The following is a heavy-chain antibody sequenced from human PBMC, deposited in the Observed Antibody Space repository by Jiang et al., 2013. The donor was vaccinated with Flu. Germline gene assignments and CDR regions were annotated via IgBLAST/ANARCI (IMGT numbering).Heavy chain of an antibody. CDR3: ARSPGYTSGWSPYSFDH. Sequence: GSGLVKPSETLSLTCNVSGDSMRLYYWSWIRQPPGEGLEWIGYVYYSGTTKYNPSLKWRVKMSVDTSKNQFSLRLNSVTAADTAVYYCARSPGYTSGWSPYSFDHWGQGTLVTVSS. J-gene: IGHJ4*02. V-gene: IGHV4-59*01. CDR2: VYYSGTT. CDR1: GDSMRLYY. D-gene: IGHD6-19*01.